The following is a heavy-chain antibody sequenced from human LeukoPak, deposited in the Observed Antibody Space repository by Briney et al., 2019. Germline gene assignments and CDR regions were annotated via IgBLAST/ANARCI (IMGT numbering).Heavy chain of an antibody. CDR1: GGTFSSYA. D-gene: IGHD4-11*01. Sequence: ASVKVSCKASGGTFSSYAISWVRQAPGQGLEWMGWINTNTGNPTYAQGLTGRFVFSLDTSVSTACLQISSLKAEDTAVYYCAREVRAFDYWGQGTLVTVSS. CDR2: INTNTGNP. CDR3: AREVRAFDY. J-gene: IGHJ4*02. V-gene: IGHV7-4-1*02.